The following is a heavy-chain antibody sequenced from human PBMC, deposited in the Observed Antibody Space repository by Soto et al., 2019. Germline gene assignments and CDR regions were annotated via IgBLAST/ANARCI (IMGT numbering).Heavy chain of an antibody. V-gene: IGHV4-59*01. CDR3: AREFAPAAADYYYYGMDV. Sequence: PSETLSLTCTVSGGSISSYYWSWIRQPPGKGLEWIGYIYYSGSTKYNPSLKSRVTISVDTSKNQFSLKLSSVTAADTAVYYCAREFAPAAADYYYYGMDVWGQGTTVTVSS. J-gene: IGHJ6*02. CDR1: GGSISSYY. CDR2: IYYSGST. D-gene: IGHD2-2*01.